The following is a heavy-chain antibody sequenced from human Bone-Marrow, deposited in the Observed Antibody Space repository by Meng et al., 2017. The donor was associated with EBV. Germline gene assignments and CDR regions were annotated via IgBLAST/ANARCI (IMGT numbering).Heavy chain of an antibody. V-gene: IGHV2-5*02. CDR1: GFSLSTPGVG. Sequence: QTTLKESRPTLVNPTQTLTLTCTFSGFSLSTPGVGVDWIRQPPGEALEWLAVIYWDDDKRYSPSLKSGLTITKDTSKQQVVLTMTNMDPVDTATYYCAHRRDYSYFDYWGQGTLVTVSS. CDR2: IYWDDDK. CDR3: AHRRDYSYFDY. D-gene: IGHD2-21*01. J-gene: IGHJ4*02.